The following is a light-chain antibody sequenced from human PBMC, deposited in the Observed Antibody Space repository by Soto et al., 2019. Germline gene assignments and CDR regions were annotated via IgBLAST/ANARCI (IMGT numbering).Light chain of an antibody. V-gene: IGLV2-23*02. CDR1: SRDVGSYNH. CDR3: CSYAGTSTYV. CDR2: DVS. Sequence: QSALTQPGSVSGSPGQSITISCTGTSRDVGSYNHVSWYQQHPGKAPKFIIYDVSKRPSGVSDRFSGSKSGNAASLTISGLQAEDEADYFCCSYAGTSTYVFGTGTKVTVL. J-gene: IGLJ1*01.